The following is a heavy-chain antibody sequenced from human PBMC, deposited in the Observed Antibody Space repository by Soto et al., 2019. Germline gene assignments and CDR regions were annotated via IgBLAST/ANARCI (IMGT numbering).Heavy chain of an antibody. J-gene: IGHJ4*02. V-gene: IGHV1-69*13. Sequence: SVKVSCKASGGTFSSYAISWVRQAPGQGLEWMGGIIPIFGTANYARKFQGRVTITADESTSTAYMELSSLRSEDTAVYYCARDLGTVDGDYGYWGQGTLVTVSS. CDR1: GGTFSSYA. CDR3: ARDLGTVDGDYGY. CDR2: IIPIFGTA. D-gene: IGHD4-17*01.